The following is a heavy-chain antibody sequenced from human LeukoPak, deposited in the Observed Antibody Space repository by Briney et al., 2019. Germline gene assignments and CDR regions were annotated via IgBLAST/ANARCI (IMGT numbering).Heavy chain of an antibody. D-gene: IGHD6-19*01. CDR3: ARAIYSSGWFFDY. CDR1: GGSIGSPIYF. V-gene: IGHV4-39*01. Sequence: SETLSLTCTVSGGSIGSPIYFWGWIRQPPGKGLEWIGSFYQSGNTYYNPSLESRLTVSADTSRNKISLKINSVTATDTAVYYCARAIYSSGWFFDYWGRGTLVTVAS. CDR2: FYQSGNT. J-gene: IGHJ4*02.